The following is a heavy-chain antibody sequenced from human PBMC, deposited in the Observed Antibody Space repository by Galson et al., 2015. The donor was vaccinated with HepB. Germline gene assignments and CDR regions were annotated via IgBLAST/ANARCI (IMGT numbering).Heavy chain of an antibody. CDR2: IYSGGFT. CDR1: GFSVNSKY. V-gene: IGHV3-66*01. CDR3: ARDDRSGFSYALDV. D-gene: IGHD3-22*01. J-gene: IGHJ6*02. Sequence: LRLSCAASGFSVNSKYMTWVRQAPGKGLEWVSIIYSGGFTYYGDSVKGRFIISRDNSKNTLYLQMNSLRGEDTAVYYCARDDRSGFSYALDVWGQGTTVTVSS.